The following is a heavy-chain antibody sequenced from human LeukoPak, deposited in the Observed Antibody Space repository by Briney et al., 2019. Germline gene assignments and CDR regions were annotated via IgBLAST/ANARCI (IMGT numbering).Heavy chain of an antibody. CDR3: AKQGENRQDYMDV. D-gene: IGHD1/OR15-1a*01. V-gene: IGHV1-69*06. CDR1: GGSISSYG. Sequence: SAKVSCKASGGSISSYGISWVRQAPGQGLEWMGRIISVFGTANYAQKFQDRVTITADIASNTAYMELTSLTSEDTAVYFCAKQGENRQDYMDVWGNGTTVTVSS. CDR2: IISVFGTA. J-gene: IGHJ6*03.